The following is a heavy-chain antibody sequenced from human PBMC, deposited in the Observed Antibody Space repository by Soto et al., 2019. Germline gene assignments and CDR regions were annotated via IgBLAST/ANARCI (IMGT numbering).Heavy chain of an antibody. CDR3: ARGSCSSTSCYKEYYFDI. CDR1: GGTFSGYA. Sequence: QVQLVQSGAEVKKPGSSVKVSCKASGGTFSGYAISWVRQAPGQGLEWMGEIIPMFGTSNYAQKFQGRVTITADESTSTAYMALSSLRSEDTAVYYCARGSCSSTSCYKEYYFDIGGQGTLVTVSA. CDR2: IIPMFGTS. V-gene: IGHV1-69*01. J-gene: IGHJ4*02. D-gene: IGHD2-2*02.